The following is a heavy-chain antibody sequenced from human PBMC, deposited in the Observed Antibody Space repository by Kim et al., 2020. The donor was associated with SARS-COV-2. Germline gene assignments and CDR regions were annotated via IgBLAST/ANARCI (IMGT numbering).Heavy chain of an antibody. Sequence: GGSLRLSCAASGFTFSSYWMSWVRQAPGKGLEWVANIKQDGSEKYYVDSVKGRFTISRDNAKNSLYLQMNSLRAEDTAVYYCARDERATYYDFWSGYYSVYGSGSGNYYGMDVWGQGTTVTVSS. CDR3: ARDERATYYDFWSGYYSVYGSGSGNYYGMDV. CDR2: IKQDGSEK. CDR1: GFTFSSYW. J-gene: IGHJ6*02. V-gene: IGHV3-7*01. D-gene: IGHD3-3*01.